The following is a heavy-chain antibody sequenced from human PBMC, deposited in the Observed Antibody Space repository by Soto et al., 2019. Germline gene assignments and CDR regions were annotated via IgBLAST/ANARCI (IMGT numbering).Heavy chain of an antibody. CDR3: ARGGPIAAAGSPFDY. J-gene: IGHJ4*02. CDR1: GYTFTSYA. Sequence: ASVKVSCKASGYTFTSYAMHWVRQAPGQRLEWMGWINAGNGNTKYSQKFQGRVTITRDTSASTAYMELSSPRSEDTAVYYCARGGPIAAAGSPFDYWGQGTLVTVSS. D-gene: IGHD6-13*01. CDR2: INAGNGNT. V-gene: IGHV1-3*01.